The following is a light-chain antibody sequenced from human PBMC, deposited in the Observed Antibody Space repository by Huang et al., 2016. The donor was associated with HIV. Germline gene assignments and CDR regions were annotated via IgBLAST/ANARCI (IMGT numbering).Light chain of an antibody. J-gene: IGKJ4*01. CDR3: QQRSNWRIT. CDR2: DAS. CDR1: QSVSSY. Sequence: EIVLTQSPATLSLSPGERATLSCRASQSVSSYLAWYQQKPGQAPRLLIYDASSRATGIPARFSGGGSGTDFTLTSRSLEPEDFAVYYCQQRSNWRITFGGGTKVEIK. V-gene: IGKV3-11*01.